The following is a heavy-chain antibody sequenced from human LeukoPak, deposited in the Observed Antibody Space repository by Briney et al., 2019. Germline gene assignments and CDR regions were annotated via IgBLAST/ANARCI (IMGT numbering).Heavy chain of an antibody. D-gene: IGHD1/OR15-1a*01. Sequence: AGGSLRLSCAASGFTFSSYAMHWVRQAPGKELEWVAVISYDGSNKYYADSVKGRFAISRDNSKNTLYLQMNSLRAEDTAVYYCARVDPRLPEQPFDYWGQGTLVTVSS. V-gene: IGHV3-30*09. CDR2: ISYDGSNK. J-gene: IGHJ4*02. CDR3: ARVDPRLPEQPFDY. CDR1: GFTFSSYA.